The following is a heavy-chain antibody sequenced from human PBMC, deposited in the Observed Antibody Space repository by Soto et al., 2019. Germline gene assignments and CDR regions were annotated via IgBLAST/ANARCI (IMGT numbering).Heavy chain of an antibody. CDR2: ISSSGDST. CDR3: EKTVPATKY. J-gene: IGHJ4*02. D-gene: IGHD6-19*01. V-gene: IGHV3-23*01. Sequence: EVQLLESGGGLVQPEGSLRLSCAASGFTFSSYAMSWVRQAPGKGLEWVSGISSSGDSTYYADSVKGRFTISRDNSKNTLYLQMNSLRAEDTAVYYCEKTVPATKYWGQGTLVTVSS. CDR1: GFTFSSYA.